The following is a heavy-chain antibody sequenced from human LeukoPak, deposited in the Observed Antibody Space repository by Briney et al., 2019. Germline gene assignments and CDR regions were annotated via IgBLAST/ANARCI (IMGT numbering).Heavy chain of an antibody. J-gene: IGHJ4*02. CDR1: GFTFSSYA. CDR3: AKAAYYDILTGYYSYYFDY. V-gene: IGHV3-23*01. Sequence: GGSLRLSCAASGFTFSSYAMSWVRQVPGKGLEWVSAISGSGGSTYYADSVKGRFTISRDNSKNTLYLQMNSLRAEDTAVYYCAKAAYYDILTGYYSYYFDYWGQGTLVTVSS. CDR2: ISGSGGST. D-gene: IGHD3-9*01.